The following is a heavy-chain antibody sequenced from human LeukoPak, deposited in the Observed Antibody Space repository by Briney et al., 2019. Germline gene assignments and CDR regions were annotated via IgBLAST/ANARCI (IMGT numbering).Heavy chain of an antibody. CDR2: ISAYNGNT. D-gene: IGHD3-3*01. J-gene: IGHJ4*02. CDR3: ARDGAGYYDFWSGYQSFDY. V-gene: IGHV1-18*01. CDR1: GYTFVRYG. Sequence: ASVKVSCKASGYTFVRYGISWVRQAPGQGLAWMGWISAYNGNTNYAQKLQGRVTMTTDQSTSTAYMELRSLRADDKAVYYGARDGAGYYDFWSGYQSFDYWGQGSLVAVSS.